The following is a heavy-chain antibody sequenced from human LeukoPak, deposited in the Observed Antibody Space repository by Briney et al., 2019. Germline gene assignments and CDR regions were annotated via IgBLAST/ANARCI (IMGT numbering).Heavy chain of an antibody. V-gene: IGHV3-23*01. J-gene: IGHJ4*02. CDR3: AKASNYGSGSYYPRGVDY. CDR2: ISGSGGST. CDR1: GFTFNNAW. Sequence: GGSLRLSCEASGFTFNNAWMTWVRQAPGKGLEWVSAISGSGGSTYYADSVKGRFTTSRDNSKNTLYLQMNSLRAEDTAVYYCAKASNYGSGSYYPRGVDYWGQGTLVTVSS. D-gene: IGHD3-10*01.